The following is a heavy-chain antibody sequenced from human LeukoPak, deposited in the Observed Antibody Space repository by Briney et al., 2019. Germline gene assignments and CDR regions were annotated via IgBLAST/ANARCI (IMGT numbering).Heavy chain of an antibody. Sequence: PGRSLRLSCAASGFTFDDYAMHWVRQAPGKGLEWVSSISSSSTYIYYADSVKGRFTISRDNAKNSLYLQMNSLRAEDTAVYYCAREGPGYSSGWYHLPLWYWGQGTLVTVSS. CDR3: AREGPGYSSGWYHLPLWY. CDR2: ISSSSTYI. CDR1: GFTFDDYA. V-gene: IGHV3-21*01. D-gene: IGHD6-19*01. J-gene: IGHJ4*02.